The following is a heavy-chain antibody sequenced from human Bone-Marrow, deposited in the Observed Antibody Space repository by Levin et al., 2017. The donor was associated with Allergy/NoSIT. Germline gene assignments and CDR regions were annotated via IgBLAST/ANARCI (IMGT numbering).Heavy chain of an antibody. CDR2: INAGNGNT. CDR1: GYTFTSYA. V-gene: IGHV1-3*01. CDR3: ARGVRTGFHGDYAAY. J-gene: IGHJ4*02. D-gene: IGHD4-17*01. Sequence: GESLKISCKASGYTFTSYAMHWVRPAPGQRLEWMGWINAGNGNTKYSQKFQGRVPITRDTSASTAYMELSSLRSEDTAVYYCARGVRTGFHGDYAAYWGQGTLVTVAS.